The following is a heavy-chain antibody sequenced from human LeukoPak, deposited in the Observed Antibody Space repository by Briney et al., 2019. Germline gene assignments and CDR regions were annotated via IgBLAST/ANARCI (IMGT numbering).Heavy chain of an antibody. CDR2: ISAYNGNT. J-gene: IGHJ3*02. Sequence: ASVKVSCKASGYTFTSYGISWVRQAPGQGLEWMGWISAYNGNTNYAQKLQGRVTMTTDTSTSTAYMELRSLRSDDTAVYYCARDLGYYYGSGSYAFDAFDIWGQGTMVTVSS. D-gene: IGHD3-10*01. CDR3: ARDLGYYYGSGSYAFDAFDI. V-gene: IGHV1-18*01. CDR1: GYTFTSYG.